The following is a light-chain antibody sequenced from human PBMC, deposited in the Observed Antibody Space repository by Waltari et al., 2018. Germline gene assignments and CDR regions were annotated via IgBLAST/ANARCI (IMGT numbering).Light chain of an antibody. CDR1: SSDVGGYNY. CDR2: EVS. J-gene: IGLJ2*01. Sequence: QSALTQPASVSGSPGQSITISCTGTSSDVGGYNYVSWYQQHPGKAPKLMIYEVSKRPSGVSNRCSGSKSGNTASLTSSGLQAEDEADYYCSSYTSSSTVVFGGGTKLTVL. V-gene: IGLV2-14*01. CDR3: SSYTSSSTVV.